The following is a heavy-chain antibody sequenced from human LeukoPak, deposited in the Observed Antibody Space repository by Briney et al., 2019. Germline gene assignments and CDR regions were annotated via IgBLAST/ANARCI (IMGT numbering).Heavy chain of an antibody. CDR1: GFTFSIYA. J-gene: IGHJ4*02. V-gene: IGHV3-23*01. Sequence: GGSLRLSCAASGFTFSIYATSWVRQAPGKGLEWVSAISGSGGSTYYADSVKGRFTISRDNSKNTLYLQMNSLRAEDTAVYYCAKGKAYYDILTGYSYYFDYWGQGTLVTVSS. CDR3: AKGKAYYDILTGYSYYFDY. D-gene: IGHD3-9*01. CDR2: ISGSGGST.